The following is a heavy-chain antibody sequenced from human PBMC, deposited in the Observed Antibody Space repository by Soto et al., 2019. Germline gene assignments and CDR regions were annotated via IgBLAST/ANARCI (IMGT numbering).Heavy chain of an antibody. J-gene: IGHJ4*02. CDR2: ISSSGDSA. CDR1: GFIFSTYA. V-gene: IGHV3-23*01. D-gene: IGHD3-16*02. Sequence: EVQLLETGGGLVQPGGSLSLSCAASGFIFSTYAMNWVRQAPGKGLEWVSAISSSGDSAYYTESVRGRFTISRDNSINTLYLQMNNLRAEDTAVYYCARDGYGYNSLDNWGQGTLVTVSS. CDR3: ARDGYGYNSLDN.